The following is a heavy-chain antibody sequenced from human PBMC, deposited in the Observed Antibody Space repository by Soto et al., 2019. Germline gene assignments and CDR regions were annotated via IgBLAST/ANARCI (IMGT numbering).Heavy chain of an antibody. CDR3: ARVSKTTHQKNSSSWYRLGY. J-gene: IGHJ4*02. CDR2: INPSGGST. D-gene: IGHD6-13*01. CDR1: GYTFTSYY. Sequence: ASVKVSCKASGYTFTSYYMHWVRQAPGQGLEWMGIINPSGGSTSYAQKFQGRVTMTRDTSTRTVYMELSSLRSEDTAVYYCARVSKTTHQKNSSSWYRLGYWGQGTLVTVSS. V-gene: IGHV1-46*01.